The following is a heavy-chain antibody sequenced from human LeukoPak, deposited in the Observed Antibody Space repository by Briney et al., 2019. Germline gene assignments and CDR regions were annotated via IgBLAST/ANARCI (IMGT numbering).Heavy chain of an antibody. Sequence: GGSLRLSCAASRFTFTTSAMSWVRQAPGEGLEWVSTISGSGGSTYYADSVKGRFTLSRDNSKSTLYLEMNSLRPEDTAVYYCAKAVVSGSSGLLFFDYWGQGILVTVSS. V-gene: IGHV3-23*01. CDR2: ISGSGGST. D-gene: IGHD3-22*01. CDR1: RFTFTTSA. CDR3: AKAVVSGSSGLLFFDY. J-gene: IGHJ4*02.